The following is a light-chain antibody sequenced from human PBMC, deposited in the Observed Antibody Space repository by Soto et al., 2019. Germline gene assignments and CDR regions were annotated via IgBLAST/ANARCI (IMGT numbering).Light chain of an antibody. CDR2: GAS. CDR1: QSFSSD. CDR3: QQYNNWPPYT. Sequence: IVMTQSSATLSVSPGDRVTLSCRAIQSFSSDLAWYQQRPGQAPRLLIYGASTRATGIPARFSGTGSGTEFTLTISSLKSEDFAIYYCQQYNNWPPYTFGQGTRMEIK. V-gene: IGKV3-15*01. J-gene: IGKJ5*01.